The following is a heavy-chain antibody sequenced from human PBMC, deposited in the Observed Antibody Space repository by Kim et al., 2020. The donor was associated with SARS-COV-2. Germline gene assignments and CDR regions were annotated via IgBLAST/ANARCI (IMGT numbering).Heavy chain of an antibody. CDR3: AKSTDYDSSGYYYYFDY. V-gene: IGHV3-33*06. CDR2: IWYDGSET. D-gene: IGHD3-22*01. CDR1: GFAFSNFG. Sequence: GGSLRLSCAASGFAFSNFGMHWVRQAPGKGLEWVAVIWYDGSETYYADSIKGRFTISRDNSKNTLYLQMNSLRVEDTAVYYCAKSTDYDSSGYYYYFDYWGQGTLVIVSS. J-gene: IGHJ4*02.